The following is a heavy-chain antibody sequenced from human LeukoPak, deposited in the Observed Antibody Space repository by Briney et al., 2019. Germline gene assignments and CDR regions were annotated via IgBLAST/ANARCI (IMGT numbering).Heavy chain of an antibody. J-gene: IGHJ4*02. V-gene: IGHV1-18*01. CDR3: ARGRLGVSGYKDYLDY. CDR2: INTYNGET. Sequence: GSVKVSSSSSGYILTNYGIYWVRQAPGQGIEWMGWINTYNGETDYAQNFQGRVTMTTDTSTSTAYMDLRSLTSDDTAVYYCARGRLGVSGYKDYLDYWGQGTLVTV. D-gene: IGHD5-12*01. CDR1: GYILTNYG.